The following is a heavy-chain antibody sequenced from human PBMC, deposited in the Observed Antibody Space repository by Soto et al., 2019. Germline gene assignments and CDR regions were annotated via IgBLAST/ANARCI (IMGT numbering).Heavy chain of an antibody. D-gene: IGHD1-1*01. CDR1: GFSVSGNY. Sequence: EVQVVESGGDLVQPGGSLRLSCAASGFSVSGNYMSWVRQAPGMGLEWVSAIYSGGNTYYADSVKGRFTISRDNSKNTLYLQMNSLRAEDTAVYYCARLRWQLYNGFDPWGQGTLVTVS. CDR3: ARLRWQLYNGFDP. J-gene: IGHJ5*02. CDR2: IYSGGNT. V-gene: IGHV3-66*04.